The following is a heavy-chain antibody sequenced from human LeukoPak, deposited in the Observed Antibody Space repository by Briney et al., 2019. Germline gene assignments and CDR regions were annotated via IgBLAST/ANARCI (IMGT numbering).Heavy chain of an antibody. J-gene: IGHJ3*02. CDR3: ARDPRGTWVPYAFDI. CDR1: GFTFSSYW. V-gene: IGHV3-74*01. Sequence: GGSLRLSCVASGFTFSSYWMHWVRQDPRKGLVWVSRINGDGRNINYADSVRGRFTISRDNAKNSLYLQMNSLRAEDTAVYYCARDPRGTWVPYAFDIWGQGTMVTVSS. CDR2: INGDGRNI. D-gene: IGHD3-16*01.